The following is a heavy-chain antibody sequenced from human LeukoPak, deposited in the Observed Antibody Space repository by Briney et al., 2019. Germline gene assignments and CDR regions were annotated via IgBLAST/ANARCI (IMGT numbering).Heavy chain of an antibody. J-gene: IGHJ5*02. D-gene: IGHD5-18*01. CDR1: GFTFSSYG. V-gene: IGHV3-30*18. CDR2: ISYDGSNK. CDR3: AKDLARYSYGLNWLDP. Sequence: GGSLRLSCAASGFTFSSYGMHWVRQAPGKGLEWVAVISYDGSNKYYADSVKGRFTISRDNSKNTLYLQMNSLRAEDTAVYYCAKDLARYSYGLNWLDPWGQGTLVTVSS.